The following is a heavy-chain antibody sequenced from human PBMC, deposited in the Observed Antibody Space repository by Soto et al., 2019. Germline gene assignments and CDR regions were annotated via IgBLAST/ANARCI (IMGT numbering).Heavy chain of an antibody. CDR2: IYHSGST. Sequence: SETLSLTCAVSGGSISSGGYSWSWIRQPPGKGPEWIGYIYHSGSTYYNPSLKSRVTISVDRSKNQFSLKLSSVTAADTAVYYCARVLGQRDPDGGNYGMDVWGQGTTVTVSS. CDR1: GGSISSGGYS. V-gene: IGHV4-30-2*01. CDR3: ARVLGQRDPDGGNYGMDV. J-gene: IGHJ6*02. D-gene: IGHD3-16*01.